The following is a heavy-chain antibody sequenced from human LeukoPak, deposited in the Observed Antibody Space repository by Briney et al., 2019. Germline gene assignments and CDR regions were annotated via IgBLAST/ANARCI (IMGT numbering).Heavy chain of an antibody. Sequence: PGGSLRLSCAASGFTFDDYAMHWVRQAPGKGLEWVSGISGNSGSIGYADSVKGRFTISRDNAKNSLYLQMNSLRAEDTALYYCAKPYPNSNGMDVWGQGTTVTVSS. D-gene: IGHD4-23*01. CDR3: AKPYPNSNGMDV. CDR2: ISGNSGSI. V-gene: IGHV3-9*01. J-gene: IGHJ6*02. CDR1: GFTFDDYA.